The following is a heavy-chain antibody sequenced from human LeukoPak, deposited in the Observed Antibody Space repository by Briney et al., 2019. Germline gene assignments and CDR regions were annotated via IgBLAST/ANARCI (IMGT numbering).Heavy chain of an antibody. J-gene: IGHJ4*02. CDR1: GFTFGDYA. V-gene: IGHV3-49*04. Sequence: GGSLRLSCAVSGFTFGDYAMSWVRQAPGKGREWVGFIRSNTYGGTTEYAASVKGRFTVSRDDSKSIAYLQMNSLKTEDTAVYYCTRDSGYSFDYWGQGTLVTVSS. CDR2: IRSNTYGGTT. D-gene: IGHD1-1*01. CDR3: TRDSGYSFDY.